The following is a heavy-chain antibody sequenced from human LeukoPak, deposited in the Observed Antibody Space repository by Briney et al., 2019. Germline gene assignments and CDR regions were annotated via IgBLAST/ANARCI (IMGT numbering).Heavy chain of an antibody. V-gene: IGHV3-64*01. CDR2: ISSNGGST. CDR1: GFTFSSYA. D-gene: IGHD3-22*01. CDR3: ARDHYYDSSGPVLD. J-gene: IGHJ4*02. Sequence: PGGSLRLSCAASGFTFSSYAMHWVRQAPGKGLEYVSAISSNGGSTYYANSVKGRFTISRDNSKNTLYLQMGSLRAEDMAVCYCARDHYYDSSGPVLDWGQGTLVTVSS.